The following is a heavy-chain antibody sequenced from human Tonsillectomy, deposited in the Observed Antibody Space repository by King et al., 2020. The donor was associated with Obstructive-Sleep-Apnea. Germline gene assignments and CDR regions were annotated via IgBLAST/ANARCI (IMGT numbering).Heavy chain of an antibody. V-gene: IGHV3-21*01. CDR3: ARGRIAVAGLLFVY. CDR1: GFTFSSYS. CDR2: ISSSSSYI. J-gene: IGHJ4*02. D-gene: IGHD6-19*01. Sequence: VQLVESGGGLVKPGGSLRLSCAASGFTFSSYSMNWVRQAPGKGLEWVSSISSSSSYIYYADSVKGRFTISRDNAKNSLYLQMNSLRAEDTAVYYCARGRIAVAGLLFVYWGQGTLVTVSS.